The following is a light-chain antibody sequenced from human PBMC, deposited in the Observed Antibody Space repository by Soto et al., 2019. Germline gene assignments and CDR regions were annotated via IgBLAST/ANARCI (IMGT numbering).Light chain of an antibody. V-gene: IGKV2-28*01. CDR3: MQALQTPPA. CDR1: QSLLHSNGYNY. J-gene: IGKJ5*01. CDR2: LGS. Sequence: DIVMTQSPFSLPVTPGEPASISCRSSQSLLHSNGYNYLDWYLQKPGQSPHLLIYLGSNRASGVPDRFSGSGSGTDFTLRISRVEAEDVGVSYCMQALQTPPAVGQGTRLES.